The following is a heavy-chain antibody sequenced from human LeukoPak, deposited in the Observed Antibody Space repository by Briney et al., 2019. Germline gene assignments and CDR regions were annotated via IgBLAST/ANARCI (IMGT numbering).Heavy chain of an antibody. V-gene: IGHV4-59*12. CDR3: AREGDYIDY. J-gene: IGHJ4*02. CDR2: IYYSGST. Sequence: PSETLSLTCTVSGGSISSYYWSWIRQPPGKGLEWIGYIYYSGSTDYNPSLKSRVTMSVDTSKNQFSLKLSSVTAADTAVYYCAREGDYIDYWGQGTLVTVSS. CDR1: GGSISSYY.